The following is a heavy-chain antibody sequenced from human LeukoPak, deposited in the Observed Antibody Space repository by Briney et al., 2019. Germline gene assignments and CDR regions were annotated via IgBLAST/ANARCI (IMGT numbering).Heavy chain of an antibody. CDR3: ARHLYGDYRFDY. V-gene: IGHV4-59*08. D-gene: IGHD4-17*01. J-gene: IGHJ4*02. CDR2: IYYSGST. CDR1: GGSISSYY. Sequence: SETLSLTCTVPGGSISSYYWSWIRQPPGKGMEWIGYIYYSGSTNYNPSLKSRVTISVDTSKHQFSLKLSSVTAADTAVYYCARHLYGDYRFDYWGQGTLVTVSS.